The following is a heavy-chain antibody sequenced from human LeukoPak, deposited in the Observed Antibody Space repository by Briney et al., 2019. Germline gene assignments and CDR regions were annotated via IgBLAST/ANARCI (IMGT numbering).Heavy chain of an antibody. CDR3: AKDLGYSSSPDY. V-gene: IGHV3-43*02. CDR2: ISADGTI. CDR1: GFKFDDYA. Sequence: GGSLRLSCAASGFKFDDYAMHWVRQAPGKGLEWVSLISADGTIYYADFVKGRFAISRDNSKNSLYLQMNGLRTEDTALYYCAKDLGYSSSPDYWGQGTPVTVSS. J-gene: IGHJ4*02. D-gene: IGHD2-2*01.